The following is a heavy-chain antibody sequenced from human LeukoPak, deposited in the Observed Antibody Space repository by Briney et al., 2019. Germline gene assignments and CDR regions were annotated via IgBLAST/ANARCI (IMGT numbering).Heavy chain of an antibody. V-gene: IGHV3-11*01. CDR1: GFTFSDYY. CDR2: ISSSGSTI. CDR3: AKDTGRYAYQLLYSTPYDY. Sequence: GGSLRLSCAASGFTFSDYYMSWIRQAPGKGLEWVSYISSSGSTIYYADSVKGRFTISRDNSKNTLYLQMNSLRAEDTAVYYCAKDTGRYAYQLLYSTPYDYWGQGTLVTVSS. J-gene: IGHJ4*02. D-gene: IGHD2-2*02.